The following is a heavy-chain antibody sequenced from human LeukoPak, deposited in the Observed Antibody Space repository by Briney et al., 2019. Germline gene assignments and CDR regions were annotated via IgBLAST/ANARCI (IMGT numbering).Heavy chain of an antibody. D-gene: IGHD3-16*01. CDR1: GGSISSYY. CDR2: IYTSGST. J-gene: IGHJ3*02. CDR3: ARSFGADAFDI. Sequence: SETLSLNCTVSGGSISSYYWSWIRQPPGKGLEWIGYIYTSGSTNYNPSLKSRVTISVDTSKNQFSLKLSSVTAADTAVYYCARSFGADAFDIWGRGTMVTVSS. V-gene: IGHV4-4*09.